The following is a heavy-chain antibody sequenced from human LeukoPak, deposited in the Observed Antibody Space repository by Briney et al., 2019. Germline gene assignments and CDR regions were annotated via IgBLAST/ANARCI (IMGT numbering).Heavy chain of an antibody. CDR1: GFTFTTYW. D-gene: IGHD6-19*01. V-gene: IGHV3-53*01. Sequence: GGSLRLSCVGSGFTFTTYWMSWVRQAPGKGLEWVSIIYSGGSTFYADSVKGRFTISGDNSKNTLYLQMNSLRAEDTAVYYCARGVEYSSGWSEAYYYYYMDVWGKGTTVTVSS. CDR3: ARGVEYSSGWSEAYYYYYMDV. CDR2: IYSGGST. J-gene: IGHJ6*03.